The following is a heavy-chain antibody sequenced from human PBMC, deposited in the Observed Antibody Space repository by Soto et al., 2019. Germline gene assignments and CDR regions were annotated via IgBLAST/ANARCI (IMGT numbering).Heavy chain of an antibody. V-gene: IGHV4-39*01. CDR1: GGSISGSSYY. D-gene: IGHD3-22*01. CDR3: MLGSGWKDFDS. J-gene: IGHJ4*02. Sequence: PSETLSLTCTVSGGSISGSSYYWGWIRQPPGKGLEWIGNIYYSGSTYYNPSLKSRVTISVDTSKNQFSLKLSSVTAADTAVYYCMLGSGWKDFDSWGQGTLVTVSS. CDR2: IYYSGST.